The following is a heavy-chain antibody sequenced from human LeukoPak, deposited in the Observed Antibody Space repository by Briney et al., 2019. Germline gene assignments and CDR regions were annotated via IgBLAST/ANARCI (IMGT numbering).Heavy chain of an antibody. V-gene: IGHV3-23*01. J-gene: IGHJ4*02. CDR1: GFTFSSYA. CDR2: ISGSGGST. Sequence: GGSLRLSCAASGFTFSSYAMSWVRQAPGKGLEWVSAISGSGGSTYYADSVKGRFTISRDNSKNTLYLQMSSLRAEDTAVYYCAAGRENSVAAFDYWGQGTLVTVSS. D-gene: IGHD6-19*01. CDR3: AAGRENSVAAFDY.